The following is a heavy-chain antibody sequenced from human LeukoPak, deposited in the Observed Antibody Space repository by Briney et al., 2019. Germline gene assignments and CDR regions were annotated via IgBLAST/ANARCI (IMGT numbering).Heavy chain of an antibody. CDR3: ARGGRAATY. CDR2: INHSGGT. J-gene: IGHJ4*02. D-gene: IGHD2-15*01. V-gene: IGHV4-34*01. Sequence: ASETLSLTCAVYGGSFSGYYWSWIRQPPGKGLEWIGEINHSGGTNYNPSLKSRVTISVDTSKNQFSLKLSSVTAADTAVYYCARGGRAATYWGQGTLVTVSS. CDR1: GGSFSGYY.